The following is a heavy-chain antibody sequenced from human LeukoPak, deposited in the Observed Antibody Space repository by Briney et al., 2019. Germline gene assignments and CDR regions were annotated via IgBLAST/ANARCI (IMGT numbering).Heavy chain of an antibody. CDR1: GFTFDDYG. D-gene: IGHD2-2*01. Sequence: GGSLRLSCAVSGFTFDDYGMSWDRQAPGKGLEWVSGINWNGGSIGYADSVKGRFTISRDNVKNSLYLQMNSLRAEDTALYYCARGRSTFDYWGQGTLVTVSS. J-gene: IGHJ4*02. CDR3: ARGRSTFDY. V-gene: IGHV3-20*04. CDR2: INWNGGSI.